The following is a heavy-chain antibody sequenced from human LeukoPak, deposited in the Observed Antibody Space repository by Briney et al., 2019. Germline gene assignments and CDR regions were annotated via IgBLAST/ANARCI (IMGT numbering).Heavy chain of an antibody. D-gene: IGHD3-3*01. V-gene: IGHV3-9*01. CDR3: AKDVLAFGVVTSNWFDP. Sequence: GGSLRLSCAASGFTFDDYAMHWVRQAPGTGLEWGSGISWNSGHIRYADSVKGRFTISRDNAKNSLYLQMNSLRAEDTALYYCAKDVLAFGVVTSNWFDPWGQGTLVTVSS. J-gene: IGHJ5*02. CDR1: GFTFDDYA. CDR2: ISWNSGHI.